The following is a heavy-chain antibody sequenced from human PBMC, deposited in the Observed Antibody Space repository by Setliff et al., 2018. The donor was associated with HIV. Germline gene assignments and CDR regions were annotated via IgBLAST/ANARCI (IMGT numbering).Heavy chain of an antibody. CDR1: GGSISSGGSH. D-gene: IGHD5-18*01. V-gene: IGHV4-61*08. Sequence: PSETLSLTCNVSGGSISSGGSHWNWVRLPPGKGLEWIGVICDSGRNTDYNPSLKSRVTISVDTSKNQFSLKLSSVTAADTAVYYCARGSRGYSYAYYYYYMDVWGKGTTVTVSS. CDR3: ARGSRGYSYAYYYYYMDV. CDR2: ICDSGRNT. J-gene: IGHJ6*03.